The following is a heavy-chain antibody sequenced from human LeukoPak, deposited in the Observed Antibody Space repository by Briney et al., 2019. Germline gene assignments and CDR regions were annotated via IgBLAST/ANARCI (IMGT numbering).Heavy chain of an antibody. Sequence: SVKVSCKASGGSFINSAFSWVRQAPGQGLQWMGWILPIFGTVKYAQKFQGRVTITTDESTSTAYMELSGVRSEDTAVYYCAKSNCSTTSCYHDFDCWGQGALITVSS. CDR2: ILPIFGTV. CDR1: GGSFINSA. V-gene: IGHV1-69*05. D-gene: IGHD2-2*01. CDR3: AKSNCSTTSCYHDFDC. J-gene: IGHJ4*02.